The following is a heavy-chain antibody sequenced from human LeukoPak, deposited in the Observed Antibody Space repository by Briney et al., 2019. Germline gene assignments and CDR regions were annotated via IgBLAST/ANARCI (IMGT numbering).Heavy chain of an antibody. Sequence: GRSLRLSCAASGFTFSSYGMHWVRQAPGKGLEWVAVISYDGSNKYYADSVKGRFTISRDNSKNTLYLQMNSLRAEDTAVYYCAKSDSSGPDYWGQGTLVTVSS. D-gene: IGHD6-19*01. CDR1: GFTFSSYG. CDR3: AKSDSSGPDY. CDR2: ISYDGSNK. J-gene: IGHJ4*02. V-gene: IGHV3-30*18.